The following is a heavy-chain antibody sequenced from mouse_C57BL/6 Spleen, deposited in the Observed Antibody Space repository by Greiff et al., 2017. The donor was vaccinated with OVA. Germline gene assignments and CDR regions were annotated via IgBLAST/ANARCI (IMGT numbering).Heavy chain of an antibody. Sequence: EVQGVESGEGLVKPGGSLKLSCAASGFTFSSYAMSWVRQTPEKRLEWVAYISSGGDYIYYADTVKGRFTISRDNARNTLYLQMSSLKSEDTAMYYCTRVGDGYYVYYFDYWGQGTTLTVSS. CDR1: GFTFSSYA. V-gene: IGHV5-9-1*02. CDR2: ISSGGDYI. J-gene: IGHJ2*01. D-gene: IGHD2-3*01. CDR3: TRVGDGYYVYYFDY.